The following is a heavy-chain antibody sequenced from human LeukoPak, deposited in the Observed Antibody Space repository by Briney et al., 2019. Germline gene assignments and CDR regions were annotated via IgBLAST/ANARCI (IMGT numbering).Heavy chain of an antibody. CDR3: ARDPTDGPYSSSPIDY. D-gene: IGHD6-13*01. CDR2: INSDGSST. CDR1: GFTFSSYW. V-gene: IGHV3-74*01. Sequence: PGGSLRLSCAASGFTFSSYWMHWVRQAPGKGLVWVSRINSDGSSTSYADSVKGRFTISRDNAKDTLYLQMNSLRAEDTAVYYCARDPTDGPYSSSPIDYWGQGTLVTVSS. J-gene: IGHJ4*02.